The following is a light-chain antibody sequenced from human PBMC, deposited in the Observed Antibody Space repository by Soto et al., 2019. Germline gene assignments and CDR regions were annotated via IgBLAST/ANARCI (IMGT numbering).Light chain of an antibody. Sequence: EIVLTQYPGTLSLSPRERATLSCRASQSVSSSYLAWYQQKPGQAPRLLIYGASSRATGIPDRFSGSGSGTDFTLTISRLEPEDFAVYYCQQYGGSPRTFGQGTKV. J-gene: IGKJ1*01. V-gene: IGKV3-20*01. CDR1: QSVSSSY. CDR2: GAS. CDR3: QQYGGSPRT.